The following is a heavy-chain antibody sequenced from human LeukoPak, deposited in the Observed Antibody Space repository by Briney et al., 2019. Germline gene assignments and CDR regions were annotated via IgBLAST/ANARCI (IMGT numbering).Heavy chain of an antibody. J-gene: IGHJ5*02. Sequence: GGSLRLSCAASGFIFSSYGMHWVRQAPGKGLEWVANIKQDGSEKYYVDFVKGRFTISRENAKNSLYLQMNSLRAEDTAVYYCARDIEASTSRGWFDPWGQGTLVTVSS. CDR3: ARDIEASTSRGWFDP. CDR1: GFIFSSYG. V-gene: IGHV3-7*01. CDR2: IKQDGSEK. D-gene: IGHD2-2*01.